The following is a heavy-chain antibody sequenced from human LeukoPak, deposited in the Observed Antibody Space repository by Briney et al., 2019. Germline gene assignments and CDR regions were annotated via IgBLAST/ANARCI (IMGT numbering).Heavy chain of an antibody. J-gene: IGHJ3*02. D-gene: IGHD5-12*01. CDR1: GYTFTSYY. Sequence: ASVKVSCKASGYTFTSYYMHWVRQAPGQGLEWMGIINPSGGSTSYAQKFQGRVTMTRDTSTSTVYMELSSLRSEDTAVYYCARVPATILTTDDAFDIWGQGTMVTVSS. CDR2: INPSGGST. CDR3: ARVPATILTTDDAFDI. V-gene: IGHV1-46*03.